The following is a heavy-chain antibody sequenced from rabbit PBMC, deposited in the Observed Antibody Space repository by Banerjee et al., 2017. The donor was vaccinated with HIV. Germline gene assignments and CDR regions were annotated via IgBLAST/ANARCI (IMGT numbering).Heavy chain of an antibody. Sequence: QEQLEESGGDLVKPGASLTLTCTASGFSFSSYYMCWVRQAPGKGLEWIACIYAGSSSSTYYASWAKGRFTISKTSSTTVTLQMTSLTAADTATYFCARGYGVYESANLWGPGTLVTVS. D-gene: IGHD2-1*01. CDR3: ARGYGVYESANL. V-gene: IGHV1S45*01. CDR1: GFSFSSYY. J-gene: IGHJ4*01. CDR2: IYAGSSSST.